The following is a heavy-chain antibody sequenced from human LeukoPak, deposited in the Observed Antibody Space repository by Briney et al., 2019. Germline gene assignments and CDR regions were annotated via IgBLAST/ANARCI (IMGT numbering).Heavy chain of an antibody. CDR3: ARIGGADCTTTSCYNLLGVDP. V-gene: IGHV4-59*01. Sequence: SETLSLTCTVSGGSISGYYWSWIRQPPGKGREWSGYIYYSGNTNYNPSLKSRVSISVDMSKNQYSLKLRSVTAADTAVYYCARIGGADCTTTSCYNLLGVDPWGQGTLVTVSS. CDR2: IYYSGNT. CDR1: GGSISGYY. J-gene: IGHJ5*02. D-gene: IGHD2-2*02.